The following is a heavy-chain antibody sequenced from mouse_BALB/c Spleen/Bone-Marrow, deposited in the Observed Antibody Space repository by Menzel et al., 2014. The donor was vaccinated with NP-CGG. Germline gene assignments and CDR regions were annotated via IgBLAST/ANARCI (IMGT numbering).Heavy chain of an antibody. D-gene: IGHD2-3*01. CDR3: ARLGYYGGFAY. V-gene: IGHV4-1*02. J-gene: IGHJ3*01. CDR1: GFDFSRYW. CDR2: INPDSSTI. Sequence: EVMLVESGGGLVQPGGSLKLSCAASGFDFSRYWMSWVRQAPGKGLEWIGEINPDSSTINYTPSLKDKFIISRDNAKKALYLQMSKVRSGDTALYFCARLGYYGGFAYWGQGTLVTVSA.